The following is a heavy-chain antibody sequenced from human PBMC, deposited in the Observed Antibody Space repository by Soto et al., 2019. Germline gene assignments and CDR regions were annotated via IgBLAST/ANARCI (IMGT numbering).Heavy chain of an antibody. Sequence: SETLSVTCIVAGGSISSSSYYWCWILQPPGKGPEWIGSIYYSGSTYYNPSLKSRVTISVDTSKNQFSLKLSSVTAADTAVYYCARPRVRGYDILTGYQNWCDPWGQGTLVGVSS. D-gene: IGHD3-9*01. V-gene: IGHV4-39*01. J-gene: IGHJ5*02. CDR2: IYYSGST. CDR3: ARPRVRGYDILTGYQNWCDP. CDR1: GGSISSSSYY.